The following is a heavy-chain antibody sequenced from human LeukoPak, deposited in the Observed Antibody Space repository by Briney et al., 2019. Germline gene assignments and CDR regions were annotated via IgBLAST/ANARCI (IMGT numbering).Heavy chain of an antibody. CDR2: INPKSGGT. Sequence: ASVEVSCKASGYTFTGYYMHWVRQAPGQGLEWMGWINPKSGGTNYAQKFQGRVTMTRDTSISTAYMELNRLRSDDTAVYYCARPDIGMADLDYWGQGTLVTVSS. CDR1: GYTFTGYY. J-gene: IGHJ4*02. V-gene: IGHV1-2*02. CDR3: ARPDIGMADLDY. D-gene: IGHD6-19*01.